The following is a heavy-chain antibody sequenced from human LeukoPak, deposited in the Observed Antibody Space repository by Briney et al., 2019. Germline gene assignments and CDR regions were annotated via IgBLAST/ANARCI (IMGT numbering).Heavy chain of an antibody. D-gene: IGHD3-10*01. CDR2: IRFDGSNQ. CDR3: ARDFAREFTIDY. V-gene: IGHV3-30*02. J-gene: IGHJ4*02. CDR1: GFTFSNYG. Sequence: PGGSLRLSCAASGFTFSNYGMHWVRQAPGKGLECVAFIRFDGSNQYYTDSVKGRFTISRDNSKNTFYLQMNSLRAEDTAVYYCARDFAREFTIDYWGQGTLVTVSS.